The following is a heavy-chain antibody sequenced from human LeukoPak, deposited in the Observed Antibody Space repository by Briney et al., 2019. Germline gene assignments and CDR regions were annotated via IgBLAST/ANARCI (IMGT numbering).Heavy chain of an antibody. CDR1: GFTFSNHW. CDR2: INNAGRET. V-gene: IGHV3-74*03. D-gene: IGHD5-12*01. CDR3: ARWKGDSRNFEY. J-gene: IGHJ4*02. Sequence: PGGSLRLSCAASGFTFSNHWMHWVRQVPGEGLVWVSRINNAGRETMYADSVKGRFTISRDNAKSTLYLQMNSLRAEDTAVYYCARWKGDSRNFEYWGQGTLVTVSS.